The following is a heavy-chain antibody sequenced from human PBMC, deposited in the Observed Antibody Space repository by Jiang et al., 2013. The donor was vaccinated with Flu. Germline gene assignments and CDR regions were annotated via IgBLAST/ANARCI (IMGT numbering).Heavy chain of an antibody. CDR1: GYSISSGYY. D-gene: IGHD2-2*02. CDR2: IYHSGST. CDR3: AREYLNYGMDV. J-gene: IGHJ6*04. Sequence: GPGLVKPSETLSLTCAVSGYSISSGYYWGWIRQPPGKGLEWIGSIYHSGSTYYNPSLKSRVTISVDTSKNQFSLKLSSVTAADTAVYYCAREYLNYGMDVWGKGTTVTVSS. V-gene: IGHV4-38-2*01.